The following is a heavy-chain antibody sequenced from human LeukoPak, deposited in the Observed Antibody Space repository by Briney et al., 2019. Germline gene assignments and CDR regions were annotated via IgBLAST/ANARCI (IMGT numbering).Heavy chain of an antibody. V-gene: IGHV1-18*01. CDR3: ARFWTGYLPDY. CDR1: GYTFTTYA. J-gene: IGHJ4*02. D-gene: IGHD3/OR15-3a*01. Sequence: GASVKVSCKASGYTFTTYAVSWVRQAPGQGLEWMGWISTYNGNTEYVKSLQGRVTMTTDTSSSTAYMELRGLKSDDTAVHYCARFWTGYLPDYWGQGTLVTVSS. CDR2: ISTYNGNT.